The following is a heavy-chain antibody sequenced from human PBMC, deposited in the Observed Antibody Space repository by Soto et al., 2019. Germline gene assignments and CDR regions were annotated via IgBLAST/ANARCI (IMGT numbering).Heavy chain of an antibody. Sequence: SVKVPCKASGGTFSSYAISWVRQAPGQGLEWMGGIIPIFGTANYAQKFQGRVTITADESTSTAYMELSSLRSEDTAVYYCARASPFDDIDYWGQGTLVTVSS. CDR3: ARASPFDDIDY. V-gene: IGHV1-69*13. CDR2: IIPIFGTA. J-gene: IGHJ4*02. CDR1: GGTFSSYA.